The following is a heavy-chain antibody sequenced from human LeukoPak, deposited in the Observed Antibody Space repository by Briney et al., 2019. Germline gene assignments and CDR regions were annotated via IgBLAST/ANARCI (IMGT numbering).Heavy chain of an antibody. Sequence: SETLSLTCTVSGASISTYYWSWIRQPPGKGLEWIGYLYYSGSTTYSPSLKSRVTLSVDTSKSQFSLKLNSVTAADTAIYYCARVRGTFETDWGQGTLVTVSS. D-gene: IGHD2/OR15-2a*01. CDR2: LYYSGST. V-gene: IGHV4-59*01. CDR3: ARVRGTFETD. CDR1: GASISTYY. J-gene: IGHJ1*01.